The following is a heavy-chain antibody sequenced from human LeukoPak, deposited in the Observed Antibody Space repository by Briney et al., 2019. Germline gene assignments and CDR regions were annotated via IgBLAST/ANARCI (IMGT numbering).Heavy chain of an antibody. CDR3: ARDSGRIAANFDY. CDR1: GFTFSSYA. D-gene: IGHD6-13*01. CDR2: ISGSGGST. J-gene: IGHJ4*02. Sequence: PGGSLRLSCAASGFTFSSYAMSWVRQAPGKGLEWVSAISGSGGSTYYADSVKGRFTISRDNSKSTLFLQMNSLRAEDTAVYYCARDSGRIAANFDYWGQGTLVTVSS. V-gene: IGHV3-23*01.